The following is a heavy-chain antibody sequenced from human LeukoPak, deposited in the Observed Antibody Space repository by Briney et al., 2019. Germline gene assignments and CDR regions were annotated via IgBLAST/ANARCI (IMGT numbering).Heavy chain of an antibody. D-gene: IGHD6-13*01. CDR1: GYTFTGYY. CDR2: INPNSGGT. CDR3: ASAAGAGTKLDY. Sequence: ASVKVSCKASGYTFTGYYIHWVRQAPGQGLEWMGWINPNSGGTNSAQKFQGRVTMTRDTSISTVYMDLSRLGSDDTAVYYCASAAGAGTKLDYWGQGTLVTVSS. V-gene: IGHV1-2*02. J-gene: IGHJ4*02.